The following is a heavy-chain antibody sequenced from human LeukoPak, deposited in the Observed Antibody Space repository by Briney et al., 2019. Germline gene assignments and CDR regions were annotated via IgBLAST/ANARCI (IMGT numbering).Heavy chain of an antibody. J-gene: IGHJ3*02. V-gene: IGHV1-18*01. CDR3: ARGSGWELLPGGAFDI. D-gene: IGHD1-26*01. Sequence: ASVKVSCKASGYTFTSYGISWVRQAPGQGLEWMGWISAYNGNTNYAQKLQGRVTMTTDTSTSTAYLELRSLRSDDTAVYYCARGSGWELLPGGAFDIWGQGTMVTVSS. CDR2: ISAYNGNT. CDR1: GYTFTSYG.